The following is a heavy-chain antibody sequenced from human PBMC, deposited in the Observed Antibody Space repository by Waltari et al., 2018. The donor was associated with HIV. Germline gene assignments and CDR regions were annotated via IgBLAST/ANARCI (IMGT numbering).Heavy chain of an antibody. CDR2: IWYDGRNK. Sequence: VKLVASGGGVVQPGKSVRLSCVSYGFAFSHYGIDWVRQAPGKGLEWVAIIWYDGRNKYYADSVKGRFTISRDNSRNTVYLQMDSVKVDDTAVYYCASGYGGRNFDFWGPGTPISVSS. CDR3: ASGYGGRNFDF. D-gene: IGHD5-18*01. J-gene: IGHJ4*02. V-gene: IGHV3-33*01. CDR1: GFAFSHYG.